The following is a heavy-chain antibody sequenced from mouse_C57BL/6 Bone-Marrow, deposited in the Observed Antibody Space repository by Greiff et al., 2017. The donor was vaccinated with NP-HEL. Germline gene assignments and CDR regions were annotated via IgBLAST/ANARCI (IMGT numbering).Heavy chain of an antibody. CDR2: INPNNGGT. CDR3: ARRSYYYGSSLWYFDV. CDR1: GYTFTNYY. J-gene: IGHJ1*03. Sequence: VQLQQSGPELVKPGASVKISCKASGYTFTNYYMNWVKQSHGKSLEWIGDINPNNGGTSYNQKFKGKATLTVDKSSSTAYMELRSLTSEDSAVYYCARRSYYYGSSLWYFDVWGTGTTVTVSS. V-gene: IGHV1-26*01. D-gene: IGHD1-1*01.